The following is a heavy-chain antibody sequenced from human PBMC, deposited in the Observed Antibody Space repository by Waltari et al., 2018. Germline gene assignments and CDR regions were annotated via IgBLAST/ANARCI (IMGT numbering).Heavy chain of an antibody. V-gene: IGHV3-7*01. CDR1: GFTFSSHW. Sequence: EVQLVESGGGLVQPGGSLRLSCAASGFTFSSHWMSWVRQAPGKGLEWVANIKQDGSEKHYVDSVKGRFTISRDNAKNSLYPQMNSLRAEDTAVYYCARDPPLITGTALFDCWGQGTLVTVSS. D-gene: IGHD1-7*01. CDR3: ARDPPLITGTALFDC. CDR2: IKQDGSEK. J-gene: IGHJ4*02.